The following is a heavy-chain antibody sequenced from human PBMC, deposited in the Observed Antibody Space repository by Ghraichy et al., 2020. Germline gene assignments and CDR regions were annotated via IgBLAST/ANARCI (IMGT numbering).Heavy chain of an antibody. V-gene: IGHV4-59*02. CDR2: IYYSATT. D-gene: IGHD2-2*01. J-gene: IGHJ5*01. CDR3: ARAYTPYMPTFDS. Sequence: SETLSLTCNVFGASVSSYSWGWIRQPPGKGLDWIAYIYYSATTNYNHSLKSRVTISVDASKNQVSLKLTSVTAADTAGYYRARAYTPYMPTFDSWGLGTLVTVSS. CDR1: GASVSSYS.